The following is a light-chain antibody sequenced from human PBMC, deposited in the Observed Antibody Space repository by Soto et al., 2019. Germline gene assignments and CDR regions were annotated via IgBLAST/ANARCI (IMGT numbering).Light chain of an antibody. CDR1: ASNFGAGYD. Sequence: QSVLTQPPSVSGAPGQRVTISCTGSASNFGAGYDVHWYQQIPGTAPKLLIFETTSRPSGVPDRFSASKSGTSASLAITGLQTEDEAHYYCQSYDYSLRGWVFGGGTKLTVL. CDR3: QSYDYSLRGWV. CDR2: ETT. V-gene: IGLV1-40*01. J-gene: IGLJ3*02.